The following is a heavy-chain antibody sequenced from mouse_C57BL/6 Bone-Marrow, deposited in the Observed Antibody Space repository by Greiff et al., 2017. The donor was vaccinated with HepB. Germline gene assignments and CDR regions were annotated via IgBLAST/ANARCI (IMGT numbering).Heavy chain of an antibody. D-gene: IGHD2-2*01. CDR1: EYEFPSHD. CDR3: ARLYGYDVGYYAMDY. J-gene: IGHJ4*01. CDR2: INSDGGST. V-gene: IGHV5-2*01. Sequence: DVQLQESGGGLVQPGESLKLSCESNEYEFPSHDMSWVRKTPEKRLELVAAINSDGGSTYYPDTMERRFIISRDNTKKTLYLQMSSLRSEDTALYYCARLYGYDVGYYAMDYWGQGTSVTVSS.